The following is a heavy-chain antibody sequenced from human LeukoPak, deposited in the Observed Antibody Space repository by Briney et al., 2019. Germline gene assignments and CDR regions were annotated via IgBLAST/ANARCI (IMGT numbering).Heavy chain of an antibody. CDR2: ISAYNGNT. CDR3: VREIVGATLYFDY. J-gene: IGHJ4*02. CDR1: GYTFTSYG. V-gene: IGHV1-18*01. D-gene: IGHD1-26*01. Sequence: ASVKVSCKASGYTFTSYGSSWVRQAPGQGLEWMGWISAYNGNTSYAQKLQGRVTMTTDTSTSTAYMELRSLRSDDTAVYYCVREIVGATLYFDYWGQGTLVTVSS.